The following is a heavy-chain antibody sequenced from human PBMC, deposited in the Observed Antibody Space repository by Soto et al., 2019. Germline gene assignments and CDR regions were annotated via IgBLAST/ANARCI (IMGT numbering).Heavy chain of an antibody. CDR1: GYTLTELF. Sequence: QVQLVQSGAEVKKPGASVKVSCKVSGYTLTELFIHWVRQAPGKGLEWMGGFDPEDGETIYAQKFQGRVTMTEDTSTDTAFMELSSLRSEDTAVYYCVTDSSGDNWFDPWGQGTLVTVSS. J-gene: IGHJ5*02. CDR3: VTDSSGDNWFDP. D-gene: IGHD6-25*01. V-gene: IGHV1-24*01. CDR2: FDPEDGET.